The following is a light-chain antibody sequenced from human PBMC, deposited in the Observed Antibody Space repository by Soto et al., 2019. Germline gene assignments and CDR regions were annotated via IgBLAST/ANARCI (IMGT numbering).Light chain of an antibody. V-gene: IGKV1-5*01. CDR1: QSISSW. CDR2: DAS. J-gene: IGKJ1*01. Sequence: DIQMTQSPSTLSSSVGDRVTITCRASQSISSWLAWYQQKPGKAPKLLIYDASRLESGVPSRFSGSGSGTEFTLTINSLQPDDFATYYCQQYNSLWTFGQGTKVEVK. CDR3: QQYNSLWT.